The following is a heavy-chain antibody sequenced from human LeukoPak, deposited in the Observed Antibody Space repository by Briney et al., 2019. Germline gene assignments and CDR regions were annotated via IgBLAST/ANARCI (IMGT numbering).Heavy chain of an antibody. V-gene: IGHV3-66*01. J-gene: IGHJ4*02. D-gene: IGHD2-15*01. CDR2: INSGGNT. Sequence: SGGSLRLPCAASGFTVSSNYMSWVRQAPGKGLEWVSVINSGGNTHYADSVKGRFIISRDNSKNTLYLQMNSLRAEDTAAYYCARDRYCSGGSCYGNYDHWGQGTLVTVSS. CDR1: GFTVSSNY. CDR3: ARDRYCSGGSCYGNYDH.